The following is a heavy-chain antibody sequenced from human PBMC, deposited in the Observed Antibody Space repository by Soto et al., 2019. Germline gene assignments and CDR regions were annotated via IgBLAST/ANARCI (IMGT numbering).Heavy chain of an antibody. CDR1: GGSISSYY. V-gene: IGHV4-59*01. J-gene: IGHJ6*02. Sequence: PSETLSLTCTVSGGSISSYYWSWIRQPPGKGLEWIGYIYYSGSTNYNPSLKSRVTISVDTSKNQFSLKLSSVTAADTAVYYCARDSRDCSSTSCYYNYYYGMDVWGQGTTVTVSS. D-gene: IGHD2-2*01. CDR3: ARDSRDCSSTSCYYNYYYGMDV. CDR2: IYYSGST.